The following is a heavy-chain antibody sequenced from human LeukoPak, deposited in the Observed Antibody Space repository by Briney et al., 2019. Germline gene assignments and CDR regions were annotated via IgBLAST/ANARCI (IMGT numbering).Heavy chain of an antibody. V-gene: IGHV4-59*12. CDR3: ARIHYETYYYGSGTTNWFDP. CDR1: GGSIGSSY. Sequence: SETLSLTSTVSGGSIGSSYWAWIRQPPGKGLEWIGYIHYSGTTSYNPSLKSRVTISVDTSKNQFSLKLSSVTAADTAVYYCARIHYETYYYGSGTTNWFDPWGQGTLVTVSS. D-gene: IGHD3-10*01. J-gene: IGHJ5*02. CDR2: IHYSGTT.